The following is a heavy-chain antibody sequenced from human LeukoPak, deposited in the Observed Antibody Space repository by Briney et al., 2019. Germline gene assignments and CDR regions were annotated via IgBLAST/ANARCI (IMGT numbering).Heavy chain of an antibody. J-gene: IGHJ6*02. D-gene: IGHD4-11*01. CDR3: AKDLYAYSNYHYGMDV. CDR1: GFTFSSYG. Sequence: GGSLGLSCAASGFTFSSYGMHWVRQAPGKGLEWVAVISYDGSNKYYADSVKGRFTISRDNSKNTLYLQMNSLRAEDTAVYYCAKDLYAYSNYHYGMDVWGQGTTVTVSS. CDR2: ISYDGSNK. V-gene: IGHV3-30*18.